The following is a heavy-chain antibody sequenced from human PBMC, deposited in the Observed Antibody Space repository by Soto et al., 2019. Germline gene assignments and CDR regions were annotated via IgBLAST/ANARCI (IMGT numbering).Heavy chain of an antibody. V-gene: IGHV3-23*01. Sequence: EVQLLESGGGLVQPGGSLRLSCAASGFTFSYYTMSWVRQAPGKGLEWVSGISGSGDTIYYADSVKGRFTISRDNSKNTLYLQMNSLRADDTAVYYCADRVPAATHYDYYDMDVWGQGTTVTVSS. CDR2: ISGSGDTI. CDR3: ADRVPAATHYDYYDMDV. CDR1: GFTFSYYT. J-gene: IGHJ6*02. D-gene: IGHD2-2*01.